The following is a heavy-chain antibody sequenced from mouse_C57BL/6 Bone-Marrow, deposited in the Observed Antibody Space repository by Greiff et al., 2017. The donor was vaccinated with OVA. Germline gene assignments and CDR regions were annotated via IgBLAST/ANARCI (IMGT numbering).Heavy chain of an antibody. CDR1: GYTFTSYW. V-gene: IGHV1-69*01. D-gene: IGHD2-3*01. CDR3: AREGYDYVDY. CDR2: IDPSDSYT. Sequence: QVQLQQPGAELVMPGASVKLSCKASGYTFTSYWMHWVKQRPGQGLEWIGEIDPSDSYTNYNQKFKGKSTLTVDKSSSTAYMQLSSLTSEDSAVYYYAREGYDYVDYWGQGTTLTVSS. J-gene: IGHJ2*01.